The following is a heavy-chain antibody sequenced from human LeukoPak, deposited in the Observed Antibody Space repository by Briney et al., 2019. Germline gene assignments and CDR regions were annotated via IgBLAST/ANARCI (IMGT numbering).Heavy chain of an antibody. CDR2: ISSSSSYI. Sequence: GGSLRLSCAASGFKFSSYSMKWVRQAPGKGLEWVSFISSSSSYIYYADSVKGRFTISRDNAKNSLYLQMNSLRAEDTAVYYCARALPEPYCSSTSWVCTLQSYYYYMDVWGKGTTVTISS. CDR3: ARALPEPYCSSTSWVCTLQSYYYYMDV. J-gene: IGHJ6*03. V-gene: IGHV3-21*01. D-gene: IGHD2-2*01. CDR1: GFKFSSYS.